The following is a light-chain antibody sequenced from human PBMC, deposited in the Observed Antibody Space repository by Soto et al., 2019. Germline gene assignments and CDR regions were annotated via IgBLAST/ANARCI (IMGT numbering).Light chain of an antibody. CDR1: TSNIGNFF. V-gene: IGLV1-47*01. CDR3: AAWDDSLSAVV. Sequence: QAVVTQPPSASGTPGQRVTLSCSGSTSNIGNFFVYWYQQLPGTAPKLLIYRNDQRPSGVPDRFSGSKSGTSASLAISGLRSDDEADYYCAAWDDSLSAVVFGGGTKLTVL. CDR2: RND. J-gene: IGLJ2*01.